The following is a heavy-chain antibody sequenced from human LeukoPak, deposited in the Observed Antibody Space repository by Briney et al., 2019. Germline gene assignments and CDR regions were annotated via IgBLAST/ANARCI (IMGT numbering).Heavy chain of an antibody. CDR1: GGAISSGGYY. D-gene: IGHD3-22*01. J-gene: IGHJ4*02. CDR2: IYYSGST. Sequence: SDTLSLTCTVSGGAISSGGYYWSWLRQNPGKGLEWIGYIYYSGSTYYNPSLKSRVTISVDTSKNQFSLKLSSVTAADTAVYYCARATYYYDSSGPYQGYFDYWGQGTLVTVSS. CDR3: ARATYYYDSSGPYQGYFDY. V-gene: IGHV4-31*03.